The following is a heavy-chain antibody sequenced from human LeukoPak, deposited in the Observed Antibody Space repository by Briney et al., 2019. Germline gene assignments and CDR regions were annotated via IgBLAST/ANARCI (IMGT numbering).Heavy chain of an antibody. CDR1: GSTFSSYA. CDR3: AKVGVYDSSGYYSVNDAFDI. CDR2: ISYDGSNK. Sequence: GGSLRLSCAASGSTFSSYAMHWVRQAPGKGLEWVAVISYDGSNKYYADSVKGRFTISRDNSKNTLYLQMNSLRAEDTAVYYCAKVGVYDSSGYYSVNDAFDIWGQGTMVTVSS. J-gene: IGHJ3*02. V-gene: IGHV3-30-3*01. D-gene: IGHD3-22*01.